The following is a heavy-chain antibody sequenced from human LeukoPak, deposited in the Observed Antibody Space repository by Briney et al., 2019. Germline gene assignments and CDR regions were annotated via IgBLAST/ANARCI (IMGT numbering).Heavy chain of an antibody. V-gene: IGHV3-9*01. J-gene: IGHJ6*03. CDR2: ISWNSGSI. Sequence: GGSLRLSCAASGFTFDDYAMHWVRQAPGKGLEWVSGISWNSGSIGYADSVKGRFTISRDNAKNSLYLQMNSLRAEDTAVYYCAKSRLYYYYMDVWGKGTTVTISS. CDR1: GFTFDDYA. CDR3: AKSRLYYYYMDV.